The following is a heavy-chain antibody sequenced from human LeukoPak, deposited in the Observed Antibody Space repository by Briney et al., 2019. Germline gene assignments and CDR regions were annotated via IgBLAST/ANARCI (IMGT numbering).Heavy chain of an antibody. CDR2: IYYSGST. Sequence: PSETLSLTCTVSGGSISSYYWSWIRQPPGKGLEWIGYIYYSGSTNYNPSLKSRVTISVDTSKNQFSLKLSSVTAADTAVYYCAGCYDFWSGYYSFDYWGQGTLVTVSS. CDR1: GGSISSYY. V-gene: IGHV4-59*01. D-gene: IGHD3-3*01. J-gene: IGHJ4*02. CDR3: AGCYDFWSGYYSFDY.